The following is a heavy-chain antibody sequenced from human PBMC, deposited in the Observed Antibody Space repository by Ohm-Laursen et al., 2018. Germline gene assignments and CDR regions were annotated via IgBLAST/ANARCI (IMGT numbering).Heavy chain of an antibody. CDR1: GYTFNSYG. Sequence: GASVKVSCKSSGYTFNSYGISWVRQAPGQGLEWMGWINPNSGGTNYAQKFQGRVTMTRDTSISTAYMELSRLRSDDTAVYYCARIYYYDSSGSHGAFDIWGQGTMVTVSS. J-gene: IGHJ3*02. V-gene: IGHV1-2*02. D-gene: IGHD3-22*01. CDR2: INPNSGGT. CDR3: ARIYYYDSSGSHGAFDI.